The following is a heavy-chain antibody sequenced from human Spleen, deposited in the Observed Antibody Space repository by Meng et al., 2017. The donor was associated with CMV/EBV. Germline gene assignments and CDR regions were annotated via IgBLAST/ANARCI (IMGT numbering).Heavy chain of an antibody. CDR1: GFTFSSYV. J-gene: IGHJ4*02. V-gene: IGHV3-23*03. CDR2: IYSNGRSK. CDR3: AKDGGYNGWGFDY. D-gene: IGHD5-12*01. Sequence: GESLKISCAASGFTFSSYVMSWVRQAPGKGLEWVSLIYSNGRSKSYAESVKGRFTISRDNSKNTMDLQMNSLRAEDTAVYYFAKDGGYNGWGFDYWGQGTLVTVSS.